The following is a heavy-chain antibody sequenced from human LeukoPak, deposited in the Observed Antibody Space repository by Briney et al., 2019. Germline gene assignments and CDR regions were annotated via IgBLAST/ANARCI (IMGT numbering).Heavy chain of an antibody. CDR3: ARVLGTSSTRYYYYYGMDV. J-gene: IGHJ6*02. Sequence: SQTLSLTCAISGDSVSSNSAAWNWIRQSPSRGLEWLGRTYYRSKWYNDYAVSVKSRITINLDTSKNQFSLQLNSVTPEDTAVYYCARVLGTSSTRYYYYYGMDVWGQGTTVTVSS. CDR2: TYYRSKWYN. CDR1: GDSVSSNSAA. D-gene: IGHD2-2*01. V-gene: IGHV6-1*01.